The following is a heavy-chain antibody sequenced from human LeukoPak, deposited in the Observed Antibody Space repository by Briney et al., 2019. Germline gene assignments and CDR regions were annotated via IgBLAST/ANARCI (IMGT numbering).Heavy chain of an antibody. CDR2: INPNSGGT. CDR1: GYTFTGYY. J-gene: IGHJ5*02. D-gene: IGHD1-7*01. Sequence: ASVKVSCKASGYTFTGYYMHWERQAPGQGLEWMGWINPNSGGTNYAQKFQGRVTMTRDTSISTAYMELSRLRSDDTAVYYCARVEDWNYWFDPWGQGTLVTVSS. CDR3: ARVEDWNYWFDP. V-gene: IGHV1-2*02.